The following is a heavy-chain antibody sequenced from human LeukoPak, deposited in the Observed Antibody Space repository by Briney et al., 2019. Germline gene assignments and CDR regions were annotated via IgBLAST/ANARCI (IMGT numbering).Heavy chain of an antibody. CDR3: ARHRYYYDSSGYYYQP. V-gene: IGHV4-59*01. CDR2: IYYSGST. Sequence: PSETLSLNCTVSGASISSYYWSWIRQPPGKGLEWIGYIYYSGSTNYNPSLKSRVTISVDTSKNQFSLRLSSVTAADTAVYYCARHRYYYDSSGYYYQPWGQGTLVTVSS. J-gene: IGHJ5*02. D-gene: IGHD3-22*01. CDR1: GASISSYY.